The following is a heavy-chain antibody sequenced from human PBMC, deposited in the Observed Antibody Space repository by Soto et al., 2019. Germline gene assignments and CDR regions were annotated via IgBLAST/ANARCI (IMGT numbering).Heavy chain of an antibody. CDR1: GFTFSTYG. CDR2: IWYDGRNK. D-gene: IGHD5-18*01. J-gene: IGHJ4*02. Sequence: QVQLVASGGGVVQPGKSLRLSCAASGFTFSTYGMHWVRQAPGKGLEWVAVIWYDGRNKYHGDSLKGRFTISRDNSKNTLYLQINNLRAEDTAVYYCGRDGALGDTAVVDSWGQGTLVTVSS. V-gene: IGHV3-33*01. CDR3: GRDGALGDTAVVDS.